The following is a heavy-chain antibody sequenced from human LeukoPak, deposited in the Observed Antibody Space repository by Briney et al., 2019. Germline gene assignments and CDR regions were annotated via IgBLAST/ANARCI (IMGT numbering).Heavy chain of an antibody. Sequence: SVKVSCKASGGTFSSYAISWVRQAPGQGLEWMGTIIPIFGTANYAQKFQGRVTITTDESTSTAYMELSSLRSEDTAVYYCARDYYDSSGYYHFDYWGQGTLVTVSS. J-gene: IGHJ4*02. D-gene: IGHD3-22*01. CDR3: ARDYYDSSGYYHFDY. CDR1: GGTFSSYA. CDR2: IIPIFGTA. V-gene: IGHV1-69*05.